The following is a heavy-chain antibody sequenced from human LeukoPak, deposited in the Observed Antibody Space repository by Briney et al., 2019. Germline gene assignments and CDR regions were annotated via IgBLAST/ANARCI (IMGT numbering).Heavy chain of an antibody. CDR1: GFTFSTYV. J-gene: IGHJ6*02. V-gene: IGHV3-23*01. D-gene: IGHD1-26*01. CDR3: ARVRSDPVVGATSGMDV. CDR2: ISGPGGGT. Sequence: GGSLRLSCAASGFTFSTYVMNWVRQAPGKGLEWVSAISGPGGGTYYADSVKGRFTISRDNSKNTLYLQMNSLRAEDTAVYYCARVRSDPVVGATSGMDVWGQGTTVTVSS.